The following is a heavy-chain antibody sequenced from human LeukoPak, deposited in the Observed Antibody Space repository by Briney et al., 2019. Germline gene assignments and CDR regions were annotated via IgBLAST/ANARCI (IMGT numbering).Heavy chain of an antibody. CDR2: IYVTEST. D-gene: IGHD6-13*01. CDR1: GGSITSYY. V-gene: IGHV4-4*07. Sequence: SETLSLTCTVSGGSITSYYWSWIRQPAGKGLEWIGRIYVTESTTYNPSLKSRVTISIDTSKNQFSLKLTSVTAADTAVYYCARDGAAGVFFDYWGQGTLVTVSS. J-gene: IGHJ4*02. CDR3: ARDGAAGVFFDY.